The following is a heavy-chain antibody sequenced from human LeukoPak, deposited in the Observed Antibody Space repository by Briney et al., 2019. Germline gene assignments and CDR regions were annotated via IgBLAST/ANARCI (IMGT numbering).Heavy chain of an antibody. CDR2: FYRGIST. D-gene: IGHD3-22*01. J-gene: IGHJ3*02. V-gene: IGHV3-66*02. Sequence: GGSLRLSCAASGFTVSSNYMSWVRQAPGKGLEWVSSFYRGISTYYADSVKGRFTTSRDHSKNTVYLQMDSLRPEDTAVYYCARYYDSSGYTQGAFDIWGQGTMVTAS. CDR3: ARYYDSSGYTQGAFDI. CDR1: GFTVSSNY.